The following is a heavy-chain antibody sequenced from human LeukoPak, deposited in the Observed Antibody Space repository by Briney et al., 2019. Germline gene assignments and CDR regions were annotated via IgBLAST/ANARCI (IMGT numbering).Heavy chain of an antibody. CDR3: AREIESPNYYYYYMDV. J-gene: IGHJ6*03. Sequence: PSETLSLTCTVSGGSISSHYWSWIRQPPGKGLEWIGYIYYSGSTNYNPSLKSRVTISVDTSKNQSSLKLSSVTAADTAVYYRAREIESPNYYYYYMDVWGKGTTVTVSS. V-gene: IGHV4-59*11. CDR1: GGSISSHY. CDR2: IYYSGST. D-gene: IGHD2/OR15-2a*01.